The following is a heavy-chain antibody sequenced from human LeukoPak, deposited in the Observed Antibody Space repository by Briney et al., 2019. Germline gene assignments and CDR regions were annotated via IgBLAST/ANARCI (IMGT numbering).Heavy chain of an antibody. V-gene: IGHV1-18*01. CDR1: GYTFTSYG. D-gene: IGHD3-9*01. CDR3: ARGYYDISVDPPTIDY. J-gene: IGHJ4*02. Sequence: ASVKVSCKASGYTFTSYGISWVRQAPGQGLEWMGWISGYNGNTNYAQKLQGRVTMTTDTSTSTAYMELRSLRAEDTAVYYCARGYYDISVDPPTIDYWGQGTLVTVSS. CDR2: ISGYNGNT.